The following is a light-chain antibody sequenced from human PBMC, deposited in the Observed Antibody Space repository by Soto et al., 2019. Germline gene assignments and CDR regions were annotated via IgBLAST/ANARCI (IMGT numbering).Light chain of an antibody. Sequence: DIVMTQSPDSLAVSLGERATINCKASQSVFFSSNKKNYVAWYQQKPGQPPKLLINWASTRQSGVPDRFSGGGSGTDFTLTISSLQSEDFAVYHCQQYNSWPLTFGGGTKVDIK. J-gene: IGKJ4*01. V-gene: IGKV4-1*01. CDR2: WAS. CDR1: QSVFFSSNKKNY. CDR3: QQYNSWPLT.